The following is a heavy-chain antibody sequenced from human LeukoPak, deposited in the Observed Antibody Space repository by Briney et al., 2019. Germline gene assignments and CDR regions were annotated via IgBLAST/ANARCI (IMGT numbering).Heavy chain of an antibody. D-gene: IGHD3-22*01. CDR1: GGSISSYY. CDR3: ARHERGRMIVPAKGAFDI. V-gene: IGHV4-59*08. J-gene: IGHJ3*02. Sequence: PSETLSLTCTVSGGSISSYYWSWIRQPPGKGLEWIGYIYYSGSTNYNLSLKSRVTISVDTSKNQFSLNLSSVTAADTAVYYCARHERGRMIVPAKGAFDIWGQGTMVTVSS. CDR2: IYYSGST.